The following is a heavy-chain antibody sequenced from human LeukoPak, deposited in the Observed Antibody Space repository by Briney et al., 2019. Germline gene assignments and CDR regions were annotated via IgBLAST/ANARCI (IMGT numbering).Heavy chain of an antibody. V-gene: IGHV5-51*01. J-gene: IGHJ4*02. Sequence: GESLKISCKGSGYSFTSYWIGWVRQMPGKGLEWMGIIYPGDSDTKYSPSFQGQVTISADKSISTAYLQWSSLKASDTAIYYCARRSSSWDRYDNWGQGTPATVSS. CDR2: IYPGDSDT. CDR1: GYSFTSYW. CDR3: ARRSSSWDRYDN. D-gene: IGHD6-13*01.